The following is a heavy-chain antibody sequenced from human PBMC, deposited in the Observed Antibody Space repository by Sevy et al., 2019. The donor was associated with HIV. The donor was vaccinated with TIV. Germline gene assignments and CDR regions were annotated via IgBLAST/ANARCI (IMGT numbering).Heavy chain of an antibody. CDR3: ARGKGYYDFWSGPSYYYYMDV. CDR2: INHSGST. CDR1: GGSFSGYY. D-gene: IGHD3-3*01. V-gene: IGHV4-34*01. J-gene: IGHJ6*03. Sequence: SETLSLTCAVYGGSFSGYYWSWIRQPPGKGLEWIGEINHSGSTNYNPSLKSRVTLSVDTSKNQFSLKLSSVTAADTAVYYCARGKGYYDFWSGPSYYYYMDVWGKGTTVTVSS.